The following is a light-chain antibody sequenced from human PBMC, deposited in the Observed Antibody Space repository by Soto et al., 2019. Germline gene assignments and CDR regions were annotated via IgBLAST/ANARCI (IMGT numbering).Light chain of an antibody. Sequence: EIVLTQSPATLSLSPGERATLSCGASQGVSSSYLAWYQQKPGLAPRLLIYDASSRATGIPDRFSGSGSGTDFTLTISSLQPEDFATYYCQQSYSTPNTFGQGTRLEIK. CDR2: DAS. CDR3: QQSYSTPNT. J-gene: IGKJ5*01. CDR1: QGVSSSY. V-gene: IGKV3D-20*01.